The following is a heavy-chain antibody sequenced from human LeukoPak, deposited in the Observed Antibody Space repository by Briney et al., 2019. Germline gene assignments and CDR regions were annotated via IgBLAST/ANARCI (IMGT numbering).Heavy chain of an antibody. CDR1: GYTFTRYY. CDR3: ARDLGYSSSPGEDV. D-gene: IGHD6-6*01. Sequence: GASVKVSCTASGYTFTRYYMHWVRQAPGQGLEWMGWINPNSGGTNYAQKFHGRVPITRDTSISTAYMELSRLRSDDTAVYSCARDLGYSSSPGEDVWGQGTTVTVSS. J-gene: IGHJ6*02. CDR2: INPNSGGT. V-gene: IGHV1-2*02.